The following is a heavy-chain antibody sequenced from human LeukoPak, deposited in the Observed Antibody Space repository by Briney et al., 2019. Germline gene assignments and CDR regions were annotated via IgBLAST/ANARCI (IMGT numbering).Heavy chain of an antibody. D-gene: IGHD6-13*01. J-gene: IGHJ4*02. Sequence: SETLSLTCTVSGASISSYYWSWIRQPPGKGLEWIGYIFYSGSTNYNPSLKSRVTISVDTSKNQFSLKLSSVTAADTAVYYCARARYSSSWACDYWGQGTLVTVSS. CDR3: ARARYSSSWACDY. V-gene: IGHV4-59*01. CDR2: IFYSGST. CDR1: GASISSYY.